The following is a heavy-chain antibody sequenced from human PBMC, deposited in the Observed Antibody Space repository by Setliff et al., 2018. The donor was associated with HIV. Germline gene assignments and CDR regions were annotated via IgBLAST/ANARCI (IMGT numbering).Heavy chain of an antibody. D-gene: IGHD5-12*01. V-gene: IGHV3-48*03. CDR1: GFAFSSYA. CDR2: ISRGGRTK. Sequence: GGSLRLSCAASGFAFSSYAMSWVRQAPGKGLEWVSAISRGGRTKYYADSVKGRFTISRDNAKNSLYLQMNSLRAEDTTIYYCARVPVMATITYWYFDLWGRGTLVTVSS. CDR3: ARVPVMATITYWYFDL. J-gene: IGHJ2*01.